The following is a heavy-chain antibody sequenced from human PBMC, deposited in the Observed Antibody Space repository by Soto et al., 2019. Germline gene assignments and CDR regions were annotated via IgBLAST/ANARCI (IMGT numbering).Heavy chain of an antibody. D-gene: IGHD2-15*01. V-gene: IGHV4-59*01. CDR1: GGSISSYY. CDR3: ARGGRGYCSGGSCYSVPWFDP. Sequence: SETLSLTCTVSGGSISSYYWSWIRQPPGKGLEWIGYIYYSGSTNYNPSLKSRVNISVDTSKNQFSLKLSSVTAADTAVYYCARGGRGYCSGGSCYSVPWFDPWGQGTLVTVSS. J-gene: IGHJ5*02. CDR2: IYYSGST.